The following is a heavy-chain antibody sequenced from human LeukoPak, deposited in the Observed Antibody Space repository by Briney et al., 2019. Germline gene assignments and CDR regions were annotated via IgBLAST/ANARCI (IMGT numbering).Heavy chain of an antibody. CDR2: IYPGDSDT. J-gene: IGHJ4*02. V-gene: IGHV5-51*01. CDR1: GYSFTSYW. Sequence: GESLKISCKGSGYSFTSYWIGWVRQMPGKGLEWMGIIYPGDSDTRYSPSFQGQITTSADKSISTAYLQWSSLKASDTAMYYCARQSIYDFWSGYLDYWGQGTLVTVSS. CDR3: ARQSIYDFWSGYLDY. D-gene: IGHD3-3*01.